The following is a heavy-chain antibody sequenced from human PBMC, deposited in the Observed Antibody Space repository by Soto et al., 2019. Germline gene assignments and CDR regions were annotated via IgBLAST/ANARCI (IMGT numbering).Heavy chain of an antibody. CDR1: GFTFSSYA. D-gene: IGHD3-22*01. CDR3: AKMLYYYDSSGYYAFDI. V-gene: IGHV3-23*01. J-gene: IGHJ3*02. CDR2: ISGSGGST. Sequence: PGGSLRLSCAASGFTFSSYAMSWVRQAPGKGLEWVSAISGSGGSTYYADSVKGRFTISRDNSKNTLYLQMNSLRAEDTAVYYCAKMLYYYDSSGYYAFDIWGQGTMVTVS.